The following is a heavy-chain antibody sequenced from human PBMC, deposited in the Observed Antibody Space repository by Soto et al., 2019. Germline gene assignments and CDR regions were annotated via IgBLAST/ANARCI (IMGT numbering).Heavy chain of an antibody. D-gene: IGHD3-10*01. CDR3: ARDPEKSYYYGSGSYDY. V-gene: IGHV4-34*01. CDR1: GGSFSGYY. CDR2: INHSGST. J-gene: IGHJ4*02. Sequence: QVQLQQWGAGLLKPSETLSLTCAVYGGSFSGYYWSWIRQPPGKGLECIGEINHSGSTTYNPSLKSRVTISVATSKNQFSLKLSSVTAADTAVYYCARDPEKSYYYGSGSYDYWGQGTLVTVSS.